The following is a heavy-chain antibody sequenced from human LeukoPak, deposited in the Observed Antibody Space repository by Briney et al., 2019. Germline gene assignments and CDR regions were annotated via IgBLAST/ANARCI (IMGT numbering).Heavy chain of an antibody. V-gene: IGHV3-23*05. CDR3: ARDASLWFGESWGY. CDR1: GFDFANYA. J-gene: IGHJ4*02. Sequence: GGSLRLSCAASGFDFANYAMSWVRQAPGKGLEWVSAINYDGSATYYADSVRGRFAISRDNSKSTLFLQMTSLRAADTAVYYCARDASLWFGESWGYWGQGSLVAVSS. CDR2: INYDGSAT. D-gene: IGHD3-10*01.